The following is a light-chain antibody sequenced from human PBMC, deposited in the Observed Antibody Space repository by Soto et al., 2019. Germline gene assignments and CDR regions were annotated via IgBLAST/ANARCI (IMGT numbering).Light chain of an antibody. J-gene: IGKJ1*01. CDR1: QAIRND. CDR2: GSS. Sequence: AIQMTQSPSSLSASVGDRVTITCRASQAIRNDLDWYQQKPGKAPKLLIYGSSSLQSGVPSRFSGSGSGTDFTLTISSLQPEDFATYYWLDDYTYPRTFGQGTKVEIK. V-gene: IGKV1-6*01. CDR3: LDDYTYPRT.